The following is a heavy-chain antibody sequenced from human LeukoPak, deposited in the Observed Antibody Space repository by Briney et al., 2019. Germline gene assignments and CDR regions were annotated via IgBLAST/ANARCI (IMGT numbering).Heavy chain of an antibody. J-gene: IGHJ4*02. CDR1: GGSISSSSYY. CDR3: ARDLVVAAAGNFDY. V-gene: IGHV4-39*07. D-gene: IGHD6-13*01. CDR2: IYYSGST. Sequence: SETLSLTCTVSGGSISSSSYYWGWIRQPPGKGLEWIGSIYYSGSTYYNPSLKSRVTISVDTSKNQFSLKLSSVTAADTAVYYCARDLVVAAAGNFDYWGQGTLVTVS.